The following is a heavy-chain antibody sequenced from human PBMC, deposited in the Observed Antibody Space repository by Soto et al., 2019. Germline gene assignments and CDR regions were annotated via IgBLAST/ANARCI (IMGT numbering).Heavy chain of an antibody. V-gene: IGHV3-64*01. Sequence: PGGSLRLSCAASGFTFSSYAMHWVRQAPGKGLEYVSAISSNGGSTYYANSEKGRFTISRDNSKNTLYLQMGSLRAEDMAVYYCARALGYAFDIWGQGTMVTVSS. D-gene: IGHD7-27*01. CDR3: ARALGYAFDI. CDR1: GFTFSSYA. CDR2: ISSNGGST. J-gene: IGHJ3*02.